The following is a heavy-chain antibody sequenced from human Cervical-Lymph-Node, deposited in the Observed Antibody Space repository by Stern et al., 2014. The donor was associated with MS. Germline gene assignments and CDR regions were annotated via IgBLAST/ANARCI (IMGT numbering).Heavy chain of an antibody. Sequence: VQLVESGPGLVKPSETLSLTCTVSRGSISPYYWSWIRQSAGKGLEWIGRIYTSGISHYNPSLKSRVTMSLDTSKNQFSLNLSSVTAADTAVYYCARDLFVLSGLDVWGQGTTVTVSS. CDR3: ARDLFVLSGLDV. D-gene: IGHD3-16*01. CDR2: IYTSGIS. J-gene: IGHJ6*02. V-gene: IGHV4-4*07. CDR1: RGSISPYY.